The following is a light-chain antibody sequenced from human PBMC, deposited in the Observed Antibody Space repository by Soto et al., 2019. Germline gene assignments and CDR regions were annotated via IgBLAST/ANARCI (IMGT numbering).Light chain of an antibody. CDR3: HKYDNWPRT. V-gene: IGKV3-15*01. J-gene: IGKJ1*01. Sequence: EIVMTQSPATLSVSPGERATLSCRASQSVNYNLAWSQQRPGQAPRLLIYGESTRATGIPDRLSGSGSGTEFILTISRLQSEDFAVYYCHKYDNWPRTCGQGTKVDIK. CDR1: QSVNYN. CDR2: GES.